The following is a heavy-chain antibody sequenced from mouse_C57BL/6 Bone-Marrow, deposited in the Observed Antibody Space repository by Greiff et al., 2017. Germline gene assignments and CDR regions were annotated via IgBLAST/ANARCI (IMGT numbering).Heavy chain of an antibody. Sequence: QVQLQQSGAELVMPGASVKLSCKASGYTFTSYWMHWVKQRPGQGLEWNGEIDPSDSYTNYNQKFKGKSTLTVDKSSSTAYMQLSSLTSEYSAVYYCAREGDYGSSYDFDYWGQGTTLTVSS. D-gene: IGHD1-1*01. CDR1: GYTFTSYW. V-gene: IGHV1-69*01. CDR3: AREGDYGSSYDFDY. J-gene: IGHJ2*01. CDR2: IDPSDSYT.